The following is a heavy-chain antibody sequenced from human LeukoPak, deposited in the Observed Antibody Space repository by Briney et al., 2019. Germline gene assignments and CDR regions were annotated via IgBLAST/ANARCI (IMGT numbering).Heavy chain of an antibody. Sequence: SETLSLTCTVSGGSISSYYWSWIRQPAGKGLEWIGRIYASGSTYYNPSLKSRVTMSVDTSKNQFSLRLTTVTAADTAVYYCARDSNLEYSSSRGLGRWGQGTLVTVPS. V-gene: IGHV4-4*07. J-gene: IGHJ4*02. CDR3: ARDSNLEYSSSRGLGR. CDR2: IYASGST. D-gene: IGHD6-6*01. CDR1: GGSISSYY.